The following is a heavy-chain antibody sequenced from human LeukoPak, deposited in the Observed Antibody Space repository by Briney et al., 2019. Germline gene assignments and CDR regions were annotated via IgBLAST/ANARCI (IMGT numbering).Heavy chain of an antibody. V-gene: IGHV3-30-3*01. CDR2: VSYDGTKI. J-gene: IGHJ4*02. Sequence: GGSLRLSCATSGFTLTSYTMHWVRQAPGKGLEWVAVVSYDGTKISYADSVKGRFTMSRDISKNTLYRQMNSLKPEDSALYYCARDRVQIWSYVGTFDSWGQGTLVTVSS. D-gene: IGHD5-18*01. CDR3: ARDRVQIWSYVGTFDS. CDR1: GFTLTSYT.